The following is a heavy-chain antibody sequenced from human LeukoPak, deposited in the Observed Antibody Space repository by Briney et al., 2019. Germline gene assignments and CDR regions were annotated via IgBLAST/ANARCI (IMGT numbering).Heavy chain of an antibody. J-gene: IGHJ4*02. Sequence: GSVKVSCKTSGYTFTTYGISWVRQAPGQGLEWLGWISIYNDNRNYAEKFQVRVTMTTDTSTTTAYMELRSLRSDDTAVYYCARDLIRHDTSGYTNFGFWGQGTLATVSS. CDR2: ISIYNDNR. CDR3: ARDLIRHDTSGYTNFGF. D-gene: IGHD3-22*01. V-gene: IGHV1-18*01. CDR1: GYTFTTYG.